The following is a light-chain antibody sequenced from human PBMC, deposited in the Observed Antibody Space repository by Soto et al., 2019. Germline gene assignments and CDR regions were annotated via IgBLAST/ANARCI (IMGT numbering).Light chain of an antibody. V-gene: IGKV3-11*01. CDR3: QQRSNWPRT. Sequence: EIVLTQSPATLSLSPGERATLSCTASQSVSSYLAWYQQKPGQAPRLLIYDASNRATGIPARFSGSGSGTDCTLTISSLEPEDFAVYYCQQRSNWPRTFGQGTKVEIK. J-gene: IGKJ1*01. CDR1: QSVSSY. CDR2: DAS.